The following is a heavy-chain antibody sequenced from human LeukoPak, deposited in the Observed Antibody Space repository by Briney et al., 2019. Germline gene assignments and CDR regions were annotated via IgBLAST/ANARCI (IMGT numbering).Heavy chain of an antibody. CDR1: GFTFSSYA. D-gene: IGHD3-16*01. CDR3: AKSGRKYYPVLGLEF. CDR2: ISYDGSNK. V-gene: IGHV3-30-3*01. Sequence: GRSLRLSCAASGFTFSSYAMHWVRQAPGKGLEWVAVISYDGSNKYYADSVKGRFTISSDSARNSLYLQMDSLRVEDTALYYCAKSGRKYYPVLGLEFWGQGTLVTVSS. J-gene: IGHJ4*02.